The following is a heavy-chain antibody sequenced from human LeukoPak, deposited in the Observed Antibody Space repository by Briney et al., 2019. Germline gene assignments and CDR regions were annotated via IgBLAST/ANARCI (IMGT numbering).Heavy chain of an antibody. V-gene: IGHV1-69*04. D-gene: IGHD6-6*01. CDR3: ARVSGGHGSSSVLDY. CDR1: GDTFGTFG. CDR2: IIPFVGRA. J-gene: IGHJ4*02. Sequence: SVTLSCKASGDTFGTFGVDWVRQAPGQGLEWIGRIIPFVGRATYAQSLHDRLSITADKSTTTAYLELSSLRSGDTATYYCARVSGGHGSSSVLDYWGQGSLIS.